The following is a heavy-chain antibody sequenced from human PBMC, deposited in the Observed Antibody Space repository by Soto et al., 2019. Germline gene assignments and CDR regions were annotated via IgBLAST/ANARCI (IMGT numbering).Heavy chain of an antibody. Sequence: SETLSLTCTVSGGSISSYYWSWIRQPPGKGLEWIGYIYYSGSTNYNPSLKSRVTISVDTSKNQFSLKLSSVTAADTAVYYCARETGSRLNMDVWGKGTTVTVSS. CDR1: GGSISSYY. D-gene: IGHD2-21*02. J-gene: IGHJ6*03. V-gene: IGHV4-59*01. CDR2: IYYSGST. CDR3: ARETGSRLNMDV.